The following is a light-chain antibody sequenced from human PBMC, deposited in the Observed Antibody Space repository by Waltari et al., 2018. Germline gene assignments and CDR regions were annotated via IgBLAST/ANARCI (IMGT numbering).Light chain of an antibody. CDR3: QQSRSVPLT. V-gene: IGKV6-21*01. CDR1: QDISTS. Sequence: EIVLTQSPDFQSVTPKEKVTITCRASQDISTSLHWYQQKPDQSPKLLIKYASESFSGVPSRFSGSGSGTHFTLTINSLEAEDAATYYCQQSRSVPLTFGGGTKVEIK. J-gene: IGKJ4*01. CDR2: YAS.